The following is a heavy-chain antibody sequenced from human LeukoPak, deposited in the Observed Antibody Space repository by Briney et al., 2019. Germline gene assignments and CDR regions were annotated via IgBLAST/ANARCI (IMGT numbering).Heavy chain of an antibody. CDR2: ISWNSGNI. V-gene: IGHV3-9*01. J-gene: IGHJ3*02. Sequence: PGGSLRLSCAASGFTFDDYAMLWVRQAPGKGLEWVSGISWNSGNIGYADSVKGRFTISRDNAKNSLYLQMNSLRAEDTALYYCAKAHGYRAYDAIDIWGQGTMVTVSS. CDR1: GFTFDDYA. CDR3: AKAHGYRAYDAIDI. D-gene: IGHD5-24*01.